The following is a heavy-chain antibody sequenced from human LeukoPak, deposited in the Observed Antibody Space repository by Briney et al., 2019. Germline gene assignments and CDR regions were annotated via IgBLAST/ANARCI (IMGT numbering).Heavy chain of an antibody. CDR2: IYWNDDK. CDR1: GFSLSTSGVG. D-gene: IGHD4-11*01. J-gene: IGHJ1*01. CDR3: ALDSEYSNYVGYFHH. V-gene: IGHV2-5*01. Sequence: SGPTLVKPTQALTLTCTFSGFSLSTSGVGVGWIPQPPGKALEWLALIYWNDDKRYSPSLKNRLTITKDTSKNQVVLTMTNMDPVDTATYYCALDSEYSNYVGYFHHWGQGTLVTVSS.